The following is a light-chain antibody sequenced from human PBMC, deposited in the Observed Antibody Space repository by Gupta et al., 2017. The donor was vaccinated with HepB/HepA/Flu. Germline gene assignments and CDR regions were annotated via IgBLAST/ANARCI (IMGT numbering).Light chain of an antibody. V-gene: IGLV1-44*01. J-gene: IGLJ2*01. CDR2: SNN. CDR3: AAWDDSLNGHVV. Sequence: QSVLTQPPSASGTPGQRVTISCSGSSSNIGSNTVNWYQQRPGTAPKLLIYSNNQRPSGVPDRFPGSKSGTSASLAISGLQSEDEADYYCAAWDDSLNGHVVFGGGTKLTVL. CDR1: SSNIGSNT.